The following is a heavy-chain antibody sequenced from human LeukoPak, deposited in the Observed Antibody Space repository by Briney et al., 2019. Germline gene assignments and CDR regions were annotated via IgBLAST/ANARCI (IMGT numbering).Heavy chain of an antibody. CDR3: ARAPPYSSSPLYFDY. Sequence: ASVKVSCKASGGTFSSYAISWVRQAPGQGLEWMGGIIPIFGTANYAQKFQGRVTITTDESTSTAYMELSSLRSEDTAVYYCARAPPYSSSPLYFDYWGQGTLVTVSS. D-gene: IGHD6-6*01. V-gene: IGHV1-69*05. CDR2: IIPIFGTA. J-gene: IGHJ4*02. CDR1: GGTFSSYA.